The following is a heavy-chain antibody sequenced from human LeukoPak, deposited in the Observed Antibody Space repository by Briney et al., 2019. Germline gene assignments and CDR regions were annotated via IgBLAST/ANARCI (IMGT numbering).Heavy chain of an antibody. J-gene: IGHJ6*03. CDR1: GYSISSGYY. CDR2: IYHSGST. D-gene: IGHD3-10*01. V-gene: IGHV4-38-2*02. CDR3: ARAVGSGSFQTYYYYMDV. Sequence: SETLSLTCTVSGYSISSGYYWGWIRQPPGKGLEWIGSIYHSGSTYYNPSLKSRVTISVDTSKNQFSLKLSSVTAAATAVYYCARAVGSGSFQTYYYYMDVWGKGTTVTISS.